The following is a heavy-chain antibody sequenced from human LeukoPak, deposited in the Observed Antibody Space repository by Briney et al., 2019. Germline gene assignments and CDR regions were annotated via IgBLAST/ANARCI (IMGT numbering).Heavy chain of an antibody. Sequence: GASVKVPCKASGYTFTGYYMHWVRQAPGQGLEWMGWINPNSGGTNYAQKFQGRVTMTRDTSISTAYMELSRLRSDDTAVYYCARRKIAVAAFDYWGQGTLVTVSS. D-gene: IGHD6-19*01. J-gene: IGHJ4*02. CDR1: GYTFTGYY. V-gene: IGHV1-2*02. CDR2: INPNSGGT. CDR3: ARRKIAVAAFDY.